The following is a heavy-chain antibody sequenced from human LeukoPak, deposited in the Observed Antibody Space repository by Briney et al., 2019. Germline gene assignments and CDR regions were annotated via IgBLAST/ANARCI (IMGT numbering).Heavy chain of an antibody. J-gene: IGHJ6*03. D-gene: IGHD3-10*01. CDR3: ARVFRPYYYYYMDV. CDR1: GYTFTGYY. V-gene: IGHV1-8*02. Sequence: ASVKVSCKASGYTFTGYYMHWVRQATGQGLEWMGWMNPNSGNTGYAQKFQGRVTMTRNTSISTAYMELSSLRSEDTAVYYCARVFRPYYYYYMDVWGKGTTVTISS. CDR2: MNPNSGNT.